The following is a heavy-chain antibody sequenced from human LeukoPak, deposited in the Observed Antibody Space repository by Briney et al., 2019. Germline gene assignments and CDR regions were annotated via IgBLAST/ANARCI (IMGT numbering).Heavy chain of an antibody. CDR2: MNPDSGAT. V-gene: IGHV1-2*02. Sequence: ASVKVSCKASGYSFTGYFIYWVRQAPGQGPQWMGWMNPDSGATDYAQNFQGRVTMTRDTSISTAYMELSSLRSDDTAVYYCARDLRGLGDYFDYWGQGTLVTVSS. CDR1: GYSFTGYF. CDR3: ARDLRGLGDYFDY. J-gene: IGHJ4*02. D-gene: IGHD3-16*01.